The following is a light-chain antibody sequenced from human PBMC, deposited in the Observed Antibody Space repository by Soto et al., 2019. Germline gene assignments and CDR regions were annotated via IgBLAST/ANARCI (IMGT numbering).Light chain of an antibody. CDR3: QQYNSYSSWT. J-gene: IGKJ1*01. CDR1: QGIGNA. V-gene: IGKV1-13*02. Sequence: AIQMTQSPSSLSASVGDRVTISCRASQGIGNALGWYQQKPGKPPKLLIYDASTLESGVPSRFSGSGSGTEFTLTISSLQTDDFATYYCQQYNSYSSWTFGQGTKV. CDR2: DAS.